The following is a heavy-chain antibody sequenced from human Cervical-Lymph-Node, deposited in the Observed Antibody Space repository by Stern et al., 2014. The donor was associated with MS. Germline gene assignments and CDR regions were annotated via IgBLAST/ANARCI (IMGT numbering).Heavy chain of an antibody. CDR2: LYWDDDK. Sequence: QVTLRESGPTLVKPTQTVTLTCTLSGFSVATAGVGVGWIRQPPGNALEWLALLYWDDDKLYSPSLKNRLTIIKDTSKNQVVLTMTNVDPVDTATYYCAHSRVKYCRGGTCYSSLFDYWGQGTLVTVSS. V-gene: IGHV2-5*02. D-gene: IGHD2-15*01. CDR1: GFSVATAGVG. J-gene: IGHJ4*02. CDR3: AHSRVKYCRGGTCYSSLFDY.